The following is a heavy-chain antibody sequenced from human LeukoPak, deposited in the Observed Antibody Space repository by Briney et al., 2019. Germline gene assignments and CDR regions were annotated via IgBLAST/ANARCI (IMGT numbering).Heavy chain of an antibody. V-gene: IGHV3-33*01. Sequence: PGGSLRLSCAASGFTFNRYGMHWVRQAPGKGLEWVAVIWYDGSNELYADSAKGRFTISRDNSKNTLYLQMNSLRVEDTAVYYCARDPYSSGWPSYYYYGMDVWGQGTTVTVSS. CDR1: GFTFNRYG. CDR3: ARDPYSSGWPSYYYYGMDV. D-gene: IGHD6-19*01. J-gene: IGHJ6*02. CDR2: IWYDGSNE.